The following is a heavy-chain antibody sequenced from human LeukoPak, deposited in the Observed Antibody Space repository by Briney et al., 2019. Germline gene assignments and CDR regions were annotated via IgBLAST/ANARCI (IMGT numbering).Heavy chain of an antibody. CDR3: ARVGNTQVFDY. CDR2: IYYSGRT. Sequence: SETLSLTCTVSGASISSYYWSWIRQSPGKGLEWIGYIYYSGRTNYNPSLKSRVTISVDTSKNQFSLKLSSVTAADTAVYYCARVGNTQVFDYWGQGTLVTVSS. CDR1: GASISSYY. V-gene: IGHV4-59*01. J-gene: IGHJ4*02. D-gene: IGHD1-26*01.